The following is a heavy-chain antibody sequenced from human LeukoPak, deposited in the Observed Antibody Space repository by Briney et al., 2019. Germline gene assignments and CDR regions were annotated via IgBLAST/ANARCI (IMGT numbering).Heavy chain of an antibody. CDR2: ISSSSSTI. CDR1: GFTFSSYS. D-gene: IGHD2-2*01. CDR3: AREGSSTSSHMDV. Sequence: GGSLRLSCAASGFTFSSYSMNWVRQAPGKGLEWVSYISSSSSTIYYADSVKGRFTISRDIAKNSLYLQMNSRRAEDTAVYYCAREGSSTSSHMDVWGKGTTVTVSS. J-gene: IGHJ6*03. V-gene: IGHV3-48*04.